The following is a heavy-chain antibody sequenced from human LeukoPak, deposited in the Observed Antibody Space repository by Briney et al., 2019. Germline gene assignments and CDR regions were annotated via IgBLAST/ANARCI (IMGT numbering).Heavy chain of an antibody. J-gene: IGHJ4*02. CDR1: GFTFSGSA. CDR3: TQIVGAAYY. Sequence: PGGSLKLSCAASGFTFSGSAMHWVRQASGKGLEWVGRIRSKANSYATAYAAPVKGRFTISRDDSKNTAYLQMNSLKTEDTAVYYCTQIVGAAYYWGQGTLVTVSS. D-gene: IGHD1-26*01. V-gene: IGHV3-73*01. CDR2: IRSKANSYAT.